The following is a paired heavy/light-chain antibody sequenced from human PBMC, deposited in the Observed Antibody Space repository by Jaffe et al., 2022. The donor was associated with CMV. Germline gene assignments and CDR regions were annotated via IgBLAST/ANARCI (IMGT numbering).Light chain of an antibody. V-gene: IGLV3-1*01. J-gene: IGLJ2*01. CDR3: QAWDSSTPVV. CDR2: QDS. Sequence: SYELTQPPSVSVSPGQTASITCSGDKLGDKYACWYQQKPGQSPVLVIYQDSKRPSGIPERFSGSNSGNTATLTISGTQAMDEADYYCQAWDSSTPVVFGGGTKLTVL. CDR1: KLGDKY.
Heavy chain of an antibody. J-gene: IGHJ6*02. V-gene: IGHV3-33*01. CDR1: GFTFSSYG. CDR3: ARGGCSSTSCQPPYYYYGMDV. D-gene: IGHD2-2*01. Sequence: QVQLVESGGGVVQPGRSLRLSCAASGFTFSSYGMHWVRQAPGKGLEWVAVIWYDGSNKYYADSVKGRFTISRDNSKNTLYLQMNSLRAEDTAVYYCARGGCSSTSCQPPYYYYGMDVWGQGTTVTVSS. CDR2: IWYDGSNK.